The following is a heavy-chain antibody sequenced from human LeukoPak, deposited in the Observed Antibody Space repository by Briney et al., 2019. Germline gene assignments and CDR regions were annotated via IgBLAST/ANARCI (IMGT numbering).Heavy chain of an antibody. CDR1: GYSFTSYW. D-gene: IGHD2-2*01. CDR2: IYPGDSDT. V-gene: IGHV5-51*01. CDR3: ARRRAMGYCSSTSCDYFDY. J-gene: IGHJ4*02. Sequence: GESLKISCKGSGYSFTSYWIGWVRQMPGKGLEWMGIIYPGDSDTRYSPSFQGQVTISADKSISIAYLQWSSLKASDTAMYYCARRRAMGYCSSTSCDYFDYRGQGTLVTVSS.